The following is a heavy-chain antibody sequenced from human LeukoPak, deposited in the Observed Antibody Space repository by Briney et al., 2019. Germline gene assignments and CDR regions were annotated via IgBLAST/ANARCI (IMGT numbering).Heavy chain of an antibody. D-gene: IGHD4-17*01. V-gene: IGHV3-21*01. CDR2: ISTSSDYI. CDR1: GIDFNSYS. CDR3: ARVTSTVTTAPFDY. Sequence: GGSLRLSCAASGIDFNSYSTNWVRQAPGKGLEWVSSISTSSDYIYYADSVKGRFTISRDNAKNSLYLQMNSLRAEDTAVYYCARVTSTVTTAPFDYWGQGTLVTVSS. J-gene: IGHJ4*02.